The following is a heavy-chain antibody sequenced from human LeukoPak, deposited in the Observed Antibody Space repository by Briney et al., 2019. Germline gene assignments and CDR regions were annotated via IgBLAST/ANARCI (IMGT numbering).Heavy chain of an antibody. CDR1: GLTFSNAW. CDR2: IKSETNGGTA. D-gene: IGHD2-15*01. V-gene: IGHV3-15*07. CDR3: TTNPGSWGDF. Sequence: GGSLRLSCAVSGLTFSNAWMNWVRQAPGKGLEWVAHIKSETNGGTADYAAAVEGRFTISRDDSENTLYLQMNSLKIEDTAVYFCTTNPGSWGDFWGQGSLVTVSS. J-gene: IGHJ4*02.